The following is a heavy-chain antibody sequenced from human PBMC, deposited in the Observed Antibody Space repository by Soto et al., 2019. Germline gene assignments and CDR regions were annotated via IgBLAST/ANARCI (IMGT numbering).Heavy chain of an antibody. D-gene: IGHD6-19*01. Sequence: GGSLRLSCAASGFTFSSYGMHWVRQAPGKGLEWVAVIRYDGSNKYYADSVKGRFTISRDNSKNTLYLQMNSLIAEDTAVYYCASDQDSGLTGYWGQGTLVTVSS. CDR2: IRYDGSNK. J-gene: IGHJ4*02. CDR1: GFTFSSYG. V-gene: IGHV3-33*01. CDR3: ASDQDSGLTGY.